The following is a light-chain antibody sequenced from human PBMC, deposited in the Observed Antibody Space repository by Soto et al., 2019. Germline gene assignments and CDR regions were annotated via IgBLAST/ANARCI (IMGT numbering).Light chain of an antibody. CDR2: ASS. CDR1: QDIAAY. J-gene: IGKJ5*01. CDR3: KKAYSFQIT. V-gene: IGKV1D-12*01. Sequence: IHVTQSPSSFSSSVGRTVTITCRASQDIAAYLAWYQHKPGRAADLPIHASSSLQSGVPPRSSGSGHGTDSPITINTMQHEDFETYYCKKAYSFQITFGKGTRL.